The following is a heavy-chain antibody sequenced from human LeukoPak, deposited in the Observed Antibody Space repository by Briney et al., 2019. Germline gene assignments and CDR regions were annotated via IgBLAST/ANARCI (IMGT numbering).Heavy chain of an antibody. V-gene: IGHV4-34*01. CDR1: GGSFSGYY. Sequence: SETLSLTCAVYGGSFSGYYWSWIRQPPGKGLEWIGEINHSGSTNYNPSLKSRVTISVDTSKNQFSLKLSSVTAADTAVYYCARGRGYCSGGSCYSRPYYFDYWGQGTLVTVSS. CDR2: INHSGST. D-gene: IGHD2-15*01. J-gene: IGHJ4*02. CDR3: ARGRGYCSGGSCYSRPYYFDY.